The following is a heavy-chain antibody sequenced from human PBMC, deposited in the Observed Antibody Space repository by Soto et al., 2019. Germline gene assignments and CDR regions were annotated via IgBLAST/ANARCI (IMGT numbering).Heavy chain of an antibody. CDR1: GFTFKYIW. J-gene: IGHJ3*02. V-gene: IGHV3-15*07. CDR3: AALRAGSGLKGDDAFNI. D-gene: IGHD6-19*01. Sequence: EVQLLESGGDLVEPGGSLRLSCAASGFTFKYIWLIWVRQAPGKGLEWVGRIKSRTDGGATDYAAPVKGRFTISRDDSKNTLYLQMDGLKTEDTAVYFCAALRAGSGLKGDDAFNIWGQGTMVTVSS. CDR2: IKSRTDGGAT.